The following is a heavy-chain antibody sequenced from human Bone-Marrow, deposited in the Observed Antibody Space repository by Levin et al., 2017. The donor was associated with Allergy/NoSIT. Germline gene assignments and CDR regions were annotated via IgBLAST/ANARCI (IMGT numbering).Heavy chain of an antibody. CDR3: ARRYGSADYYNYFDS. D-gene: IGHD3-10*01. J-gene: IGHJ4*02. CDR2: IHYSGST. Sequence: KSSETLSLTCTVSGGSINSDDFYWSWIRQSPGTGLEWIGYIHYSGSTYYNPSLRSRPTISIDTSKKQFSLRLNSATAADTAIYYCARRYGSADYYNYFDSWGKGTLVTVSS. V-gene: IGHV4-30-4*01. CDR1: GGSINSDDFY.